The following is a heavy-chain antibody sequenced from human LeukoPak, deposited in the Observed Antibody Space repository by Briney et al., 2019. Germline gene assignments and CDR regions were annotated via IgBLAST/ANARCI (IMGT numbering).Heavy chain of an antibody. Sequence: ASVKVSCKASGGTFSSYAISWVRQAPGQGLEWMGGIIPIFGTANYAQKFQGRVTITADESTSTAYMELSSLRSEDTAVYYCARGPGVAAPKYFDYWGQGTLVTVSS. V-gene: IGHV1-69*01. CDR1: GGTFSSYA. J-gene: IGHJ4*02. CDR3: ARGPGVAAPKYFDY. CDR2: IIPIFGTA. D-gene: IGHD6-6*01.